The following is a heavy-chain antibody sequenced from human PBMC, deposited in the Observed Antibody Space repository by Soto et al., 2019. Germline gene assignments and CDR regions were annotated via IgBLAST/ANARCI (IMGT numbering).Heavy chain of an antibody. Sequence: AETPSLTCAVSRYSISCGDYWGWIRQPPGKGLEWIGSIYHTGNTYYNPSLKSRVTISVDTSKNQFSLKLSSVTAADTAVYDCATHSGSFHYWGQGTLVTVSS. CDR3: ATHSGSFHY. V-gene: IGHV4-38-2*01. J-gene: IGHJ4*02. CDR2: IYHTGNT. CDR1: RYSISCGDY. D-gene: IGHD1-26*01.